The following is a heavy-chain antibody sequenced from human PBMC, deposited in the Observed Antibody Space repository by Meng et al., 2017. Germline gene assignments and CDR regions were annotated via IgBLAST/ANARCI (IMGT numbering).Heavy chain of an antibody. CDR1: GYTFTSYA. V-gene: IGHV1-3*01. Sequence: QVQLGQFGAEVKKPGASVKVSCKASGYTFTSYAMHWVRQAPGQRLEWMGWINAGNGNTKYSQKFQGRVTITRDTSASTAYMELSSLRSEDTAVYYCARTPLRYCSGGSCYYFDYWGQGTLVTVSS. CDR3: ARTPLRYCSGGSCYYFDY. J-gene: IGHJ4*02. D-gene: IGHD2-15*01. CDR2: INAGNGNT.